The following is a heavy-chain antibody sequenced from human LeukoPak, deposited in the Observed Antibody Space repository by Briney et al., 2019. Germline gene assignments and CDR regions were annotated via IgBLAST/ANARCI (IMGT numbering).Heavy chain of an antibody. Sequence: GGSLRLSCEASGFIFSRDSMNWVRQAPGKGLEWISYISHDSGVRYYADSVKGRFTISRDNAKNSLYLQMNSLRAEDTAVYYCARDPGYQGCWGQGTLITVSS. CDR1: GFIFSRDS. CDR3: ARDPGYQGC. V-gene: IGHV3-21*05. J-gene: IGHJ4*02. CDR2: ISHDSGVR. D-gene: IGHD3-16*02.